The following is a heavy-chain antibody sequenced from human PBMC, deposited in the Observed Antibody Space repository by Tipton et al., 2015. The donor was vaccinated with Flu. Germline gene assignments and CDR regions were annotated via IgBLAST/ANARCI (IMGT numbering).Heavy chain of an antibody. D-gene: IGHD1-14*01. J-gene: IGHJ2*01. CDR3: VRQPGGVRYFDF. V-gene: IGHV5-51*01. CDR1: KYTFTSYW. Sequence: QLVQSGAEVKKPGESLKISCEDSKYTFTSYWVGWVRQMPGKGLEWVGIIYPGDSDTRYSPSFQGQVTISADKSISTAYLQWSTLKASDTAMYYCVRQPGGVRYFDFWGRGTLVTVSP. CDR2: IYPGDSDT.